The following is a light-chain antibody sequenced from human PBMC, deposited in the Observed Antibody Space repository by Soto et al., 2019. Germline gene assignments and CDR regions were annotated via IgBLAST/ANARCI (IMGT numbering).Light chain of an antibody. CDR2: DAS. V-gene: IGKV3-20*01. J-gene: IGKJ4*01. CDR3: QQYGSSPLT. CDR1: QSVSSNY. Sequence: EIVLTQSPGTLSLSPGERATPSCRASQSVSSNYLVWYQQKPGQAPRLLVFDASNRATGIPDRFSGSGSGTDFTLTISGLEPEDFAVYYCQQYGSSPLTFGGGTKVEIK.